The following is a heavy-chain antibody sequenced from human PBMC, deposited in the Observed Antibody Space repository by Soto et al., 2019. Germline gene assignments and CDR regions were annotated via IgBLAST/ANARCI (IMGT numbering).Heavy chain of an antibody. J-gene: IGHJ4*02. CDR1: GGSISRYY. V-gene: IGHV4-59*01. D-gene: IGHD2-21*02. Sequence: SETLSLTCNVSGGSISRYYWSWIRQPPGKRLEWIGFIYYSGSTKYNPSLKSRVTISVDTSKNQFSLKLSSVTAADPAVYYCAREVVVTGNDYFDYWGQGTLVTVSS. CDR3: AREVVVTGNDYFDY. CDR2: IYYSGST.